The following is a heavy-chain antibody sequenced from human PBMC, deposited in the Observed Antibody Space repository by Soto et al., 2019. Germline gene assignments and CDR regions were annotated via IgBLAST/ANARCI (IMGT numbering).Heavy chain of an antibody. Sequence: GASVKVSCKASGYTFTSYGISWVRQAPGQGLEWMGWISAYNGNTNYAQKLQGRVTMTTDTSTSTAYMELRSLRSDDTAVYYCARATYYDFWSGYNWFDPWGQGTLVTSPQ. V-gene: IGHV1-18*01. CDR2: ISAYNGNT. CDR3: ARATYYDFWSGYNWFDP. J-gene: IGHJ5*02. D-gene: IGHD3-3*01. CDR1: GYTFTSYG.